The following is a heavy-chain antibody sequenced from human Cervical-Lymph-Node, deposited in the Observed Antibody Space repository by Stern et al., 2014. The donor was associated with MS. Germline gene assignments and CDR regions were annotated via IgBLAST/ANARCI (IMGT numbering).Heavy chain of an antibody. J-gene: IGHJ4*02. D-gene: IGHD2-21*02. CDR3: ARRSRCRGGDCYSWDY. Sequence: VQLVQSGAEVKKPGESLKISCKGSGYSFTSYWIGWVRQMPGKGLEWMGIIYPGDSDTRYSPSFQGQVTISADKSISTAYLQWSSLKASDTAMYYCARRSRCRGGDCYSWDYWGQGTLVTVSS. CDR1: GYSFTSYW. CDR2: IYPGDSDT. V-gene: IGHV5-51*03.